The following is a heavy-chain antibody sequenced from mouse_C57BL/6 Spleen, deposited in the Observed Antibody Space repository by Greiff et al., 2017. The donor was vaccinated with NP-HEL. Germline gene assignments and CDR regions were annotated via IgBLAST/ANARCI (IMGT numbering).Heavy chain of an antibody. V-gene: IGHV1-42*01. Sequence: VQLKQSGPELVKPGASVKISCKASGYSFTGYYMNWVKQSPEKSLEWIGEINPSTGGTTYNQKFKAKATLTVDKSSSTAYMQLKSLTSEDSAVYYCARSEAQATWFAYWGQGTLVTVSA. D-gene: IGHD3-2*02. CDR2: INPSTGGT. CDR1: GYSFTGYY. J-gene: IGHJ3*01. CDR3: ARSEAQATWFAY.